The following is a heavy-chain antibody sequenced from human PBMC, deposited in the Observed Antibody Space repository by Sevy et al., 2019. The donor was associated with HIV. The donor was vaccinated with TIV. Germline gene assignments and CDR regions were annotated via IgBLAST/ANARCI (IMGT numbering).Heavy chain of an antibody. CDR2: INPNSGGT. CDR3: ARAPLTTVVTRGKNWFDP. J-gene: IGHJ5*02. CDR1: GYTFTGYY. Sequence: ASVKVSCKASGYTFTGYYMHWVRQAPGQGLEWMGWINPNSGGTNYAQKVQGRVTMTRDTSISTAYMELSRLRSDDTAVYYCARAPLTTVVTRGKNWFDPWGQRTLVTVSS. D-gene: IGHD4-17*01. V-gene: IGHV1-2*02.